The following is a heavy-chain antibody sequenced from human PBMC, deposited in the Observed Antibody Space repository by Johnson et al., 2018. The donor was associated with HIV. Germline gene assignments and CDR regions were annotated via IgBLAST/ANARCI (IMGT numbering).Heavy chain of an antibody. CDR2: ISSSGSTI. CDR3: ARGRASWELYDAFEI. Sequence: QVQLVESGGGLVKPGGSLRLSCAASGFTFSDYYMSWIRQAPGKGLEWVSYISSSGSTIYYTESVKGRFTISRDNSKNTLYLQMSSLRAGDTAVYYCARGRASWELYDAFEIWGQGTMVIVSS. CDR1: GFTFSDYY. D-gene: IGHD1-26*01. J-gene: IGHJ3*02. V-gene: IGHV3-11*04.